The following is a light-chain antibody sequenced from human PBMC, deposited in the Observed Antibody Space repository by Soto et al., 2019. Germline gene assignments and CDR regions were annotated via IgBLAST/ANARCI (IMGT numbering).Light chain of an antibody. V-gene: IGLV2-14*03. J-gene: IGLJ2*01. CDR3: CSYTTTSTFV. CDR2: EVF. Sequence: QSVLTQPASVSGSPGQSITISCTGTSSDIGAYDYVSWYQQHPGKAPKLMIYEVFRRPSGISDRFSGSKSGNTASLTISGLQAEDGADYYCCSYTTTSTFVFGGGTKVTVL. CDR1: SSDIGAYDY.